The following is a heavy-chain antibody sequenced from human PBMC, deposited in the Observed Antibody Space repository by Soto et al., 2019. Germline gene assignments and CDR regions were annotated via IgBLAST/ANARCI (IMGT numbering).Heavy chain of an antibody. CDR2: ISSSSSTI. D-gene: IGHD5-12*01. CDR1: GFTFSSYS. J-gene: IGHJ4*02. V-gene: IGHV3-48*02. Sequence: GGSLRLSCAASGFTFSSYSMNWVRQAPGKGLEWVSYISSSSSTIYYADSVKGRFTISRDNAKNSLYLQMNSLRDEDTAVYYCARDRGYSGYDHPPYYFDYWGQGTLVTVSS. CDR3: ARDRGYSGYDHPPYYFDY.